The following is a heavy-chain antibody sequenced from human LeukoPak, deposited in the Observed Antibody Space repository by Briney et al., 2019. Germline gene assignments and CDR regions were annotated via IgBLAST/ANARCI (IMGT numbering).Heavy chain of an antibody. CDR3: ARVVVVVAATTGHYYYYYGMDV. CDR1: GYTFTSYY. Sequence: ASVKVSCKASGYTFTSYYMHWVRQAPGQGLEWMGIINPSGGSTSYAQKFQGRVTMTRDTSTSTVYMELSSLRSEDTAVYYCARVVVVVAATTGHYYYYYGMDVWGQGTTVTVSS. CDR2: INPSGGST. J-gene: IGHJ6*02. V-gene: IGHV1-46*01. D-gene: IGHD2-15*01.